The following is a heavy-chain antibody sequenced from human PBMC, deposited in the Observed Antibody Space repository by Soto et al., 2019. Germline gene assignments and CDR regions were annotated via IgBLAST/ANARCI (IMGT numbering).Heavy chain of an antibody. CDR2: ISGTDGRT. CDR1: GFTFSNYA. V-gene: IGHV3-23*01. CDR3: AKDSSRFDY. J-gene: IGHJ4*02. Sequence: GGSLRLSCAASGFTFSNYAMSWVRQAPGKGLEWVSVISGTDGRTYYADSVKGRFTISRDNSKNTLYLQMNSLRAEDTAVYYCAKDSSRFDYLGQGNVVTVS.